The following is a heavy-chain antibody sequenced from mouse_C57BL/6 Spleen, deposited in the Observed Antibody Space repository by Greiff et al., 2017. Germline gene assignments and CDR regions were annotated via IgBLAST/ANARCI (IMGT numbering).Heavy chain of an antibody. V-gene: IGHV3-6*01. CDR3: ARNYGSTHYFDY. Sequence: VQLQESGPGLVKPSQSLSLTCSVTGYSITSGYYWNWIRQFPGNKLEWMGYISYDGSNNYNPSLKNRISITRDTSKNQFFLKLNSVTTEDTATYYCARNYGSTHYFDYWGQGTTLTVSS. D-gene: IGHD1-1*01. J-gene: IGHJ2*01. CDR2: ISYDGSN. CDR1: GYSITSGYY.